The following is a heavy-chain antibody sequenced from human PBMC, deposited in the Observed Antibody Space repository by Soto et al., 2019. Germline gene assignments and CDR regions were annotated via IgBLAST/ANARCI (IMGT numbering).Heavy chain of an antibody. CDR2: IYHSGST. Sequence: SETLSLTCAVSGGSISSSNWWSWVRQPPGKGLEWIGEIYHSGSTNYNPSLKSRVTISVDKSKNQFSLKLSSVTAADTAVYYCARSAGGEYCSSTSCPNWFDPWGQGTLVNVSS. CDR1: GGSISSSNW. V-gene: IGHV4-4*02. CDR3: ARSAGGEYCSSTSCPNWFDP. J-gene: IGHJ5*02. D-gene: IGHD2-2*01.